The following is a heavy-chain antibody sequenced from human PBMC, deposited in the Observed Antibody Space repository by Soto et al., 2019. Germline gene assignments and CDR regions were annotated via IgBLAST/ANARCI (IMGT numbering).Heavy chain of an antibody. V-gene: IGHV1-3*01. J-gene: IGHJ4*02. CDR1: GYSFTSYA. D-gene: IGHD2-2*01. CDR3: ARDGFYCSSFSCYLDS. CDR2: INAGNGDT. Sequence: GASVKVSCKASGYSFTSYAMHWVRQAPGQRLEWMGWINAGNGDTKYPQKFQGRVTISRDTSASTAYMELSSLRSEDTAVYYCARDGFYCSSFSCYLDSWGQGTLVTVS.